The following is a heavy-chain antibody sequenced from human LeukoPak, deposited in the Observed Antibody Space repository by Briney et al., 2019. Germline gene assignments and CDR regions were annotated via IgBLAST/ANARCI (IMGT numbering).Heavy chain of an antibody. V-gene: IGHV3-23*01. J-gene: IGHJ4*02. D-gene: IGHD1-26*01. Sequence: GGSLRLSCAASGFTFSSYAMNWVRQAPGKGLEWVSTISGSGGSTYYADSVKGRFTISRDNSKNTLYLQMNSLRAEDTAIYYCARLVGPADYWGQGTLVTVSS. CDR2: ISGSGGST. CDR1: GFTFSSYA. CDR3: ARLVGPADY.